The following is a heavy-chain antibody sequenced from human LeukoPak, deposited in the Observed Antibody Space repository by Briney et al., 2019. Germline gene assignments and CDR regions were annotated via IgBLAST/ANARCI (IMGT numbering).Heavy chain of an antibody. D-gene: IGHD3-22*01. J-gene: IGHJ3*02. Sequence: SVKVSCKASGGTFSSYAISWVRQAPGQGLEWMGRIIPIFGTADYAQKFQGIVTITTDESTRTAYMELSSLRSEDTAVYYCARDRAGITMIEVVDDAFDIWGQGTMVTVSS. V-gene: IGHV1-69*05. CDR2: IIPIFGTA. CDR3: ARDRAGITMIEVVDDAFDI. CDR1: GGTFSSYA.